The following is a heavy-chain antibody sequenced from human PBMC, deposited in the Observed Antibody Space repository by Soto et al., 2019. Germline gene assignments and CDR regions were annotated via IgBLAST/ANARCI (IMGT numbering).Heavy chain of an antibody. CDR3: AKETYSGPLDY. J-gene: IGHJ4*02. Sequence: QVQLVESGGGVVQPGRSLRLSCAASGFTFSSYGMHWVRQAPAKRLKWVAVISYDGSNKYYAESVKDRFTISRDNSKNTLYLQMNSLRAEDTAVYYCAKETYSGPLDYWGQGTLVTVSS. CDR1: GFTFSSYG. CDR2: ISYDGSNK. V-gene: IGHV3-30*18. D-gene: IGHD2-15*01.